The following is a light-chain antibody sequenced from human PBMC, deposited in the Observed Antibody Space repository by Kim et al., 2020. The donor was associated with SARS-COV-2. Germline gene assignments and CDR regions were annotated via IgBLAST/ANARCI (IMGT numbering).Light chain of an antibody. V-gene: IGKV3-15*01. CDR1: QSVDSN. Sequence: VMTQSPATLSVSPGERVTLSCRASQSVDSNLAWYQQKRGQPPRLLINLASIRVTGIPARFSGSGSGTDFTLTISSLQSEDFAVYYCQQYNNWPLPFGGGTKVDIK. CDR2: LAS. J-gene: IGKJ4*01. CDR3: QQYNNWPLP.